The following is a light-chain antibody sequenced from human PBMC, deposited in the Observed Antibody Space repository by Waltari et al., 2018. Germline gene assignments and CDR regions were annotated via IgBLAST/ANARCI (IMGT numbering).Light chain of an antibody. Sequence: EIVLTQSPDTLSLSPGERATLSCRASQSVSSSSLAWYQQKPGQAPRLLFYGASSKSTGIPDRFSGSGSGTHFTLTISRLEPEDFAVYYCQQYGSSPRTFGQGTKLEIK. CDR1: QSVSSSS. CDR3: QQYGSSPRT. CDR2: GAS. V-gene: IGKV3-20*01. J-gene: IGKJ2*01.